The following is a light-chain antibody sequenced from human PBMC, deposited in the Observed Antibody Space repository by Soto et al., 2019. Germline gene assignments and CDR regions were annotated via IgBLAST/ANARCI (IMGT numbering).Light chain of an antibody. CDR2: DAS. J-gene: IGKJ1*01. CDR3: QQRSNWPWT. CDR1: QSVSTS. V-gene: IGKV3-11*01. Sequence: EIVLTQSPATLSLSPGERATLSCRASQSVSTSLAWYQQKPGQAPRLLICDASNRATGIPARFSGGGSGTAFRLTVSSLEPEDFALYYCQQRSNWPWTFGQGTKVEIK.